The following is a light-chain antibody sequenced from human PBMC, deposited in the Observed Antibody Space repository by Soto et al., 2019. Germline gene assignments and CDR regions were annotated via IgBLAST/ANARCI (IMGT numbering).Light chain of an antibody. J-gene: IGKJ1*01. CDR3: QQRSNWPVT. Sequence: EIVLTQSPGTLSLSPVERATLSCRASQSVISYLAWYQQKPGQAPMLLIYDASTRATGISARFSGSGSGTDFTLTISSLEPEDFAVYYCQQRSNWPVTFGQGTKVEVK. V-gene: IGKV3-11*01. CDR1: QSVISY. CDR2: DAS.